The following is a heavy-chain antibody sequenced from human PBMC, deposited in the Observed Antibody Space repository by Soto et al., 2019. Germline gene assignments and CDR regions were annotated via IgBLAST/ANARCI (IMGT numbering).Heavy chain of an antibody. CDR1: GGSIGSYF. CDR3: ERGVKWFDP. Sequence: SETLSLTCIVSGGSIGSYFWNWIRQSPGKGLEWIGHIDYTGSTTYNPSLKSRVNISIETSKNQFSLKPDYVTTAETAIYFCERGVKWFDPCGQRTLVTVSS. CDR2: IDYTGST. V-gene: IGHV4-59*01. J-gene: IGHJ5*02.